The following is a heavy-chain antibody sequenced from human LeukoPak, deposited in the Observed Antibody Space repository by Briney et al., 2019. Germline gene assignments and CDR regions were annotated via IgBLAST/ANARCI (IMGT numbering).Heavy chain of an antibody. CDR3: ARDRGAGIVGAVDY. J-gene: IGHJ4*02. Sequence: GGSLRLSCAASGFTFSSYWMHWVRQAPGKGLVWVSRINSDGSSTSYADSVKGRFTISRDNAKYTLYLQMNSLRAEDTAVYYCARDRGAGIVGAVDYWGQGTLVTVSS. CDR2: INSDGSST. D-gene: IGHD1-26*01. V-gene: IGHV3-74*01. CDR1: GFTFSSYW.